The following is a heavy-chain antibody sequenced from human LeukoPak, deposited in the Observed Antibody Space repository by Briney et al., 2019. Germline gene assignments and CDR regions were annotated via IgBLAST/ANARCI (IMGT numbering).Heavy chain of an antibody. D-gene: IGHD3-10*01. CDR2: ISWNSGSK. CDR3: ARDQEIYGSGTYLDY. V-gene: IGHV3-9*01. J-gene: IGHJ4*02. CDR1: GFTFDDYA. Sequence: PGGSLRLSCAASGFTFDDYAMHWVRQAPGKGLEWVSGISWNSGSKGYADSVKGRFTISRDNAKNSLYLQMNSLRAEDTAVYYCARDQEIYGSGTYLDYWGQGTLVTVSS.